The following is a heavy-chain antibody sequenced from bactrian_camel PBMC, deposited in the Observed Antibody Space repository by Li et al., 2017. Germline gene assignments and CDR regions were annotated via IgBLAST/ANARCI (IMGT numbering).Heavy chain of an antibody. CDR3: GSLTEGY. V-gene: IGHV3-2*01. CDR1: GFTFSSYY. Sequence: HVQLVESGGGLVQPGGSLRLSCAASGFTFSSYYMSWVRQAPGKGLEWVSSIYNDGSNTYYADSVKGRFTISRDNAKNTVYLQMNSLKSEDSAMYYCGSLTEGYWGQGTQVTVS. J-gene: IGHJ4*01. CDR2: IYNDGSNT.